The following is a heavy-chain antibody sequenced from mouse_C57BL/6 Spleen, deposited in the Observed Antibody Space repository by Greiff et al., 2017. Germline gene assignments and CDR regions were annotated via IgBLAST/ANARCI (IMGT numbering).Heavy chain of an antibody. V-gene: IGHV1-5*01. Sequence: VHVKQSGTVLARPGASVKMSCKTSGYTFTSYWMHWVKQRPGQGLEWIGAIYPGNSDTSYNQKFKGKAKLTAVTSASTAYMELSSLTNEDSAVYYCTRGYGSSGWYFDVWGTGTTVTVSS. CDR2: IYPGNSDT. D-gene: IGHD1-1*01. CDR3: TRGYGSSGWYFDV. CDR1: GYTFTSYW. J-gene: IGHJ1*03.